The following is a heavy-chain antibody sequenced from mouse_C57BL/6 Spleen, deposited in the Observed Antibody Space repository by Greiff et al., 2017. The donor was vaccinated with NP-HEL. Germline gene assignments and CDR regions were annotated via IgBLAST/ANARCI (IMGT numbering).Heavy chain of an antibody. CDR3: ARREGYDYDGYYYAMDY. CDR2: INPNYGTT. CDR1: GYSFTDYN. Sequence: VQLQQSGPELVKPGASVKISCKASGYSFTDYNMNWVKQSNGKSLEWIGVINPNYGTTSYNQKFKGKATLTVDQSSSTAYMQLNSLTSEDSAVYYCARREGYDYDGYYYAMDYWGQGTSVTVSS. J-gene: IGHJ4*01. V-gene: IGHV1-39*01. D-gene: IGHD2-4*01.